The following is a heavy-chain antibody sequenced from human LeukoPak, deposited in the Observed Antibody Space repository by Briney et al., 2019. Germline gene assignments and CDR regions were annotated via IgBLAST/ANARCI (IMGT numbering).Heavy chain of an antibody. CDR3: AKALYDSRGYDALDM. CDR2: IGYDGSKK. CDR1: AFTSSSYG. J-gene: IGHJ3*02. V-gene: IGHV3-33*06. D-gene: IGHD3-22*01. Sequence: PGGSLRLSCAASAFTSSSYGMQWVRQAPGKGLEWVVVIGYDGSKKYYADSVKGRFTISRDNSKNTLYLQMDSLRAEDTAVYYCAKALYDSRGYDALDMWGQGDMGTASS.